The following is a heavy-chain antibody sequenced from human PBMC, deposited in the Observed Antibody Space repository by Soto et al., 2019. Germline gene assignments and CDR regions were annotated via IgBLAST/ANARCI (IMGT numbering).Heavy chain of an antibody. J-gene: IGHJ4*02. Sequence: GSLRLSCVSSGFTFSDYSMSWILQAPGKGLEWLAFIDSRGRTLSYADSVRGRFTISRDNAENSVYLQMDSLRADDTAVYYCARQAARNYIDSWGQGNSVTVSS. D-gene: IGHD6-6*01. CDR1: GFTFSDYS. CDR3: ARQAARNYIDS. V-gene: IGHV3-11*01. CDR2: IDSRGRTL.